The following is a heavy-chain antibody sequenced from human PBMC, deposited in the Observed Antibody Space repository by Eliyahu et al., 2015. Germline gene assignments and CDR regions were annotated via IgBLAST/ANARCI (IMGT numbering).Heavy chain of an antibody. CDR2: IYYSGST. CDR1: GGSISSGGYY. Sequence: QVQLQESGPGLVKPSQTLSLTCTVSGGSISSGGYYWSWIRQHPGKGLEWIGYIYYSGSTYYNPSLKSRVTISVDTSKNQFSLKLSSVTAADTAVYYCARSSAGTYYDFWSGPDYWGQGTLVTVSS. D-gene: IGHD3-3*01. CDR3: ARSSAGTYYDFWSGPDY. V-gene: IGHV4-31*03. J-gene: IGHJ4*02.